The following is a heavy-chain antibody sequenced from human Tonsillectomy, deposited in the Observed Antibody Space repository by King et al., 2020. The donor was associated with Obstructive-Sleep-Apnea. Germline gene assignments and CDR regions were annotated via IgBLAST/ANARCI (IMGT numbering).Heavy chain of an antibody. J-gene: IGHJ6*02. Sequence: GQLVQSGAEVKKPGESLKISCKGSGYSFINYWIGWVRQMPGKGLEWMGSIYPGDSDSRNSPSFQGQVTISADKSISIAYLQWSSLKASDTAMYYCARHRLPFYDSSVFPPYYYDMDVWGQGTTVTVSS. CDR3: ARHRLPFYDSSVFPPYYYDMDV. CDR2: IYPGDSDS. D-gene: IGHD3-22*01. V-gene: IGHV5-51*01. CDR1: GYSFINYW.